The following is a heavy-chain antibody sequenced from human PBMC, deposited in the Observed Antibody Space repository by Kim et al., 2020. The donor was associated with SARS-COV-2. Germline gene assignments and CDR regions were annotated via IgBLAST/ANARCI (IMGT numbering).Heavy chain of an antibody. CDR2: VSGDGCTT. CDR3: STASGWLPTY. CDR1: GFTFAGSV. J-gene: IGHJ4*02. Sequence: GGSLRLSCAASGFTFAGSVMHWFRQAPGKGLQWVALVSGDGCTTYYADSVKGRVTISRDNSKDSLYLQMNSLRTDDTAFYYCSTASGWLPTYWGQVTLLTVSS. D-gene: IGHD6-19*01. V-gene: IGHV3-43*02.